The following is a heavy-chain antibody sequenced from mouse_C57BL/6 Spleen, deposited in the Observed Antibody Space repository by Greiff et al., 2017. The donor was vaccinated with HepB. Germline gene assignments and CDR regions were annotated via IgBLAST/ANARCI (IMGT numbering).Heavy chain of an antibody. CDR1: GYTFTSYW. Sequence: QVQLQQPGAELVKPGASVKLSCKASGYTFTSYWMQWVKQRPGQGLEWIGEIDPSDSYTNYNQKFKGKATLTVDTSSSTAYMQLSSLTSEDSAVYYCARYGEDFDYWGQGTTLTVSS. CDR2: IDPSDSYT. CDR3: ARYGEDFDY. J-gene: IGHJ2*01. V-gene: IGHV1-50*01. D-gene: IGHD1-1*02.